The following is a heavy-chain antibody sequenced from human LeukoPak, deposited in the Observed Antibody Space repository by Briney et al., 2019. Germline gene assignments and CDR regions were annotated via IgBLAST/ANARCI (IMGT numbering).Heavy chain of an antibody. CDR1: GVSISSYY. J-gene: IGHJ5*02. CDR2: IYTSGST. D-gene: IGHD2-2*01. V-gene: IGHV4-4*07. Sequence: PSETLSLTCTVSGVSISSYYWSWIRQPAGKGLEWIGRIYTSGSTNYNPSLKSRVTMSVDTSKNQFSLKLSSVTAADTAVYYCARGKLGYCSSTSCYGGWFDPWGQGTLVTVSS. CDR3: ARGKLGYCSSTSCYGGWFDP.